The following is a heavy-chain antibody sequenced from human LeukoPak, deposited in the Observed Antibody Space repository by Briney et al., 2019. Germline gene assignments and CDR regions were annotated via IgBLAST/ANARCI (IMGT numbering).Heavy chain of an antibody. D-gene: IGHD6-6*01. CDR1: GYTFTGYY. CDR2: ISAYNGNT. V-gene: IGHV1-18*04. J-gene: IGHJ4*02. CDR3: ARDFPPRDSSSSEAGY. Sequence: ASVKVSCKASGYTFTGYYMHWVRQAPGQGLEWMGWISAYNGNTNYAQKLQGRVTMTTDTSTSTAYMELRSLRSDDTAVYYCARDFPPRDSSSSEAGYWGQGTLVTVSS.